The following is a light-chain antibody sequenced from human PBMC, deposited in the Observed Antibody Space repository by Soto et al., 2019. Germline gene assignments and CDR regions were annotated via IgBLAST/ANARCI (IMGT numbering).Light chain of an antibody. J-gene: IGKJ4*01. V-gene: IGKV3D-20*02. Sequence: IVLTQSPGSRSVSAGETARLSCGASQTVNSEYLAWFQQRPGQAPRLVIFATSRRATDIPDRFSGSGSGTDGTITISSLEPEDGSVYDGQQRSNWNLTFGGGTKVDIK. CDR1: QTVNSEY. CDR2: ATS. CDR3: QQRSNWNLT.